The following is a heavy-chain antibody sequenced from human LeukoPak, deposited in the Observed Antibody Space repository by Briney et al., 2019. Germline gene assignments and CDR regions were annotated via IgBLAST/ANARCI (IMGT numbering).Heavy chain of an antibody. D-gene: IGHD6-6*01. Sequence: SETLSLTCTVSGGSISSYYWSWIRQPPGKGLEWIGYIYYSGSTNYNPSLKSRVTISVDTSKNQFSLKLSSVTAADTAVYYCARRMYSSSSSWFDPWGQETLVTVSS. V-gene: IGHV4-59*08. J-gene: IGHJ5*02. CDR2: IYYSGST. CDR3: ARRMYSSSSSWFDP. CDR1: GGSISSYY.